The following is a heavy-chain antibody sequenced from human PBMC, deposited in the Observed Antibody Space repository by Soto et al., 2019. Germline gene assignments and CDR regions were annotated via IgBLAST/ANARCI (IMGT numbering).Heavy chain of an antibody. J-gene: IGHJ4*02. CDR3: ARASVGPPGGGSWIMPFDL. Sequence: PSETLSLTCTVSGGSISSYYWSWIRQPAGKGLEWIGRIYAGGSTNYNPSLKSRVTMSVDTSKNQFSLRLTPVTAADTAVYYCARASVGPPGGGSWIMPFDLWGQGTLVTVS. D-gene: IGHD2-15*01. CDR2: IYAGGST. V-gene: IGHV4-4*07. CDR1: GGSISSYY.